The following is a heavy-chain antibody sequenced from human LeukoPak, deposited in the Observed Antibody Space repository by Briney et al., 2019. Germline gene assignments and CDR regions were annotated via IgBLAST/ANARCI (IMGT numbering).Heavy chain of an antibody. CDR3: ARSGWPYYFDY. J-gene: IGHJ4*02. CDR2: IHSDGSST. D-gene: IGHD3-22*01. CDR1: GFTFSSYW. V-gene: IGHV3-74*01. Sequence: GGSLRRSCAGSGFTFSSYWMHWVRQAPGKGLVWFSRIHSDGSSTSYADSVRGRFTISRDDAKSTLYLQMNSLRAEHTAVYYCARSGWPYYFDYWGQGPLVTVSS.